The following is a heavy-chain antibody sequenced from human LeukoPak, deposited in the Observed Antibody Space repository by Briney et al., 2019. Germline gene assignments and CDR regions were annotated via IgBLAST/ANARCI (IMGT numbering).Heavy chain of an antibody. CDR2: MFDSENT. V-gene: IGHV4-59*11. Sequence: SETLSLTCTVSGVSISSHYWSWIRQPPGKGLEWIGYMFDSENTKDNPSLKSRITLSADTSKNQFSLRLSSVTAADKAVYYCATIKRGSIYGYFDFWGQGILVTVSS. CDR3: ATIKRGSIYGYFDF. CDR1: GVSISSHY. D-gene: IGHD5-18*01. J-gene: IGHJ4*02.